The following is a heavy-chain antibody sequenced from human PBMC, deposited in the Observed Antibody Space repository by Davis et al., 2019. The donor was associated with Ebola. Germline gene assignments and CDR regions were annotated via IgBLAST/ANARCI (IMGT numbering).Heavy chain of an antibody. CDR2: IYYSGST. Sequence: PSETLSLTCAVYGGSFSGYYWSWIRQPPGKGLEWIGYIYYSGSTNYNPSLKSRVTISVDTSKNQFSLKLSSVTAADTAVYYCAREYSSSYRIASGGYGMDVWGQGTTVTVSS. CDR3: AREYSSSYRIASGGYGMDV. J-gene: IGHJ6*02. CDR1: GGSFSGYY. D-gene: IGHD6-6*01. V-gene: IGHV4-59*01.